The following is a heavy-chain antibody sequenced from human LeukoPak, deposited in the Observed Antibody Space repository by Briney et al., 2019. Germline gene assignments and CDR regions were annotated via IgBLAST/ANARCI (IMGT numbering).Heavy chain of an antibody. CDR2: ILYDGSNK. Sequence: TGGSLRLSCAASGFTFSSYAMHWVRQAPGKGLEWVAVILYDGSNKYYADSVKGRFTIARDNSKNTPYLQMNSLRAEDTAVYYCARAPRGYFDWLLYPDPFDYWGQGTLVTVSS. CDR1: GFTFSSYA. D-gene: IGHD3-9*01. CDR3: ARAPRGYFDWLLYPDPFDY. V-gene: IGHV3-30-3*01. J-gene: IGHJ4*02.